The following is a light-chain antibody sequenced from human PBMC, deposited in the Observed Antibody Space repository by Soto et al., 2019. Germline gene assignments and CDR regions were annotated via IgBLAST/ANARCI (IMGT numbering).Light chain of an antibody. J-gene: IGKJ4*01. V-gene: IGKV1-5*03. Sequence: DIQMTQSPSTVSASVGDTVTITCRASQSLTNWLAWFQQKPGKAPKLLIQKASSLETGVPSRFSGSGFGTDFTLTINSLQPDDFATYYCQQYNSFPLTFGGGTKVEIK. CDR2: KAS. CDR3: QQYNSFPLT. CDR1: QSLTNW.